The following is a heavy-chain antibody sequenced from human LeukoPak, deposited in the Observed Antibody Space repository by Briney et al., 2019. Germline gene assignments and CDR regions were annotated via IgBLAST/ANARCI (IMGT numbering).Heavy chain of an antibody. CDR1: GDSLSTMTW. D-gene: IGHD3-16*01. Sequence: PSGTLSLTCGVSGDSLSTMTWWNWVRQSPGKGLQWIGEIYHSGTTNYNPSLQSRITMSLDTSRNQFSLTLTSVTAAGTAVYYCVKKGYGTRGWFDPWGPGIAVLVSS. V-gene: IGHV4-4*02. J-gene: IGHJ5*02. CDR3: VKKGYGTRGWFDP. CDR2: IYHSGTT.